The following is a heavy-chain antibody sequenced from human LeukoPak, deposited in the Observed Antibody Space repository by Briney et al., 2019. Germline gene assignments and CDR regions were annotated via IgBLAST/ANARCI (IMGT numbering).Heavy chain of an antibody. CDR1: GFSFSSYN. J-gene: IGHJ4*02. CDR2: IDTTSEYI. Sequence: GGSLRLSCAASGFSFSSYNMNWVRHSPTKGLEWVASIDTTSEYIFYTDSLKGRFTISRDNAKNSLYLQMNNLRVEDTALYYCARADRDSDWYIDDCWGQGTLVTVSS. D-gene: IGHD6-19*01. V-gene: IGHV3-21*06. CDR3: ARADRDSDWYIDDC.